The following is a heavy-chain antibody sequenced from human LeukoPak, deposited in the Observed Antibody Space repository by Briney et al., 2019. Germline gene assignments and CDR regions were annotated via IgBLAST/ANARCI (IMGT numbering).Heavy chain of an antibody. D-gene: IGHD6-13*01. CDR3: ARGRGSSWYHDFDY. CDR1: GYTFTSYD. CDR2: MNPNSGNT. J-gene: IGHJ4*02. V-gene: IGHV1-8*01. Sequence: ASVKVSCKASGYTFTSYDINWVRQATGQGLEWMGWMNPNSGNTGYAQKFRGRVTMTRNTSISTAYMELSSLRSEDTAVYYCARGRGSSWYHDFDYWGQGTLVTVSS.